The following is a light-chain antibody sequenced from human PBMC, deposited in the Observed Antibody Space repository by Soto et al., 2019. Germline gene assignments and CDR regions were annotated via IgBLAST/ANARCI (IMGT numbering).Light chain of an antibody. V-gene: IGLV2-23*01. CDR2: AAS. Sequence: QSVLTQPASVSGSPGQSITISCTGTSSDVGSYNLVSWYQQHPGKAPELMIYAASERPSGVSNRFSGSKSGNTASLTISGLQAEDEADYYCCSYAGSSTYVFGTGTKVTVL. CDR3: CSYAGSSTYV. CDR1: SSDVGSYNL. J-gene: IGLJ1*01.